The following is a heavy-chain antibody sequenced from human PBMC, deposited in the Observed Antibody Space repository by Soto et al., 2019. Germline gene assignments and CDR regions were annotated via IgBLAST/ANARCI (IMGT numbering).Heavy chain of an antibody. D-gene: IGHD3-22*01. V-gene: IGHV1-69*01. Sequence: QVQLVQSGAEVKKPGSSVKVSCKASGGTFSSYAISWVRQAPGQGLEWMGGIIPIFGTANYAQKFQGRVTITADESTSTAYMEMSSLRSEDTDVYYCARDTSYYSDSSGYYPTDAFDIWGQGTMVTVSS. CDR2: IIPIFGTA. J-gene: IGHJ3*02. CDR1: GGTFSSYA. CDR3: ARDTSYYSDSSGYYPTDAFDI.